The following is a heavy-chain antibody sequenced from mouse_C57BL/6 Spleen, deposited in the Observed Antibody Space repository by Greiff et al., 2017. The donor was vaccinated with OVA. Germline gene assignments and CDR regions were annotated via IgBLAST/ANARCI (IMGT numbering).Heavy chain of an antibody. Sequence: QVQLQQPGAELVMPGASVKLSCKASGYTFTSYWMHWVKQRPGQGLEWIGEIDPSDSYTNYNQKFKGKSTLTVDKSSSTAYMQLSSLTSEDSAVYYCARRIYEGAMDYWGQGTSVTVSS. J-gene: IGHJ4*01. D-gene: IGHD2-3*01. CDR3: ARRIYEGAMDY. V-gene: IGHV1-69*01. CDR2: IDPSDSYT. CDR1: GYTFTSYW.